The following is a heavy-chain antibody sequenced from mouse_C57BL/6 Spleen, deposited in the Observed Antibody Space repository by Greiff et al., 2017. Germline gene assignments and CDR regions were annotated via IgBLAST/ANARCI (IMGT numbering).Heavy chain of an antibody. CDR2: INPNNGGT. CDR1: GYTFTDYY. V-gene: IGHV1-26*01. D-gene: IGHD1-1*01. Sequence: EVQLQQSGPELVKPGASVKISCKASGYTFTDYYMNWVKQSHGKSLEWIGDINPNNGGTSYNQKFKGKATLTVDKSSSTAYMELRSLTSEDSAVYYWARESYYYGSSLYAMDYWGQGTSVTVSS. J-gene: IGHJ4*01. CDR3: ARESYYYGSSLYAMDY.